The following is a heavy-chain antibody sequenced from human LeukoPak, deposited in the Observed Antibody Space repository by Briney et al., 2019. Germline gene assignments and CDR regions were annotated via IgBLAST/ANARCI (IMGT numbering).Heavy chain of an antibody. V-gene: IGHV3-23*01. CDR2: ISPSTSTT. CDR1: GFTFSSHA. Sequence: AGSLRLSCAGSGFTFSSHAMSWVRQAPGKGLEWVSTISPSTSTTYFADSVKGRFTVSRDNSKNTLWLQMSSLRAEDTAIYYCAKVPSYCRGDCFSYWGQGTLVSVSS. J-gene: IGHJ4*02. D-gene: IGHD2-21*02. CDR3: AKVPSYCRGDCFSY.